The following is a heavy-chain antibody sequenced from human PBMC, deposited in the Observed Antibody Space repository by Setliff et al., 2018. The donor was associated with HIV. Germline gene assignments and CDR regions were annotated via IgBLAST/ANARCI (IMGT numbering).Heavy chain of an antibody. V-gene: IGHV4-61*02. J-gene: IGHJ3*02. D-gene: IGHD3-16*01. CDR3: ARDFMMRAFDI. Sequence: PSETLSLTCTVSGGSISSGSYYWSWIRQPAGKGLEWIGRIYTSGSTNYNPSLKSRVTISVDTSKNQFSLKLSSVTAADTAVYYCARDFMMRAFDIWGQGTMVTVSS. CDR2: IYTSGST. CDR1: GGSISSGSYY.